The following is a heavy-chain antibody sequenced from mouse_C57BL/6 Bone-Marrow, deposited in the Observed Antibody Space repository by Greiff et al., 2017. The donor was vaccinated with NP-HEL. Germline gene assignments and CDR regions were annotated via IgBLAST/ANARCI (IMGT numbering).Heavy chain of an antibody. J-gene: IGHJ2*01. CDR1: GYTFTDYE. CDR2: IDPETGGT. CDR3: TRDYYGSSYFDY. Sequence: VQLQQSGAELVRPGASVTLSCKASGYTFTDYEMHWVKQTPVHGLEWIGAIDPETGGTAYNQKFKGKAILTADKSSSTAYMELRGLTSEDSAVYYCTRDYYGSSYFDYWGQGTTLTVSS. V-gene: IGHV1-15*01. D-gene: IGHD1-1*01.